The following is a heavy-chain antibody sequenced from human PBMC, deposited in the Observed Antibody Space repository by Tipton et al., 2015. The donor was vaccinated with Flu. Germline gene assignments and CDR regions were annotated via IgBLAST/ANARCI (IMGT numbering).Heavy chain of an antibody. CDR3: ASLLYSLGNWYFDV. CDR1: GGSISSFY. Sequence: LRLSCTVSGGSISSFYWSWIRQPPGKGLEWIGYISYSGSTNYNPSLKSRVTISVDTSKNQFSMKLSSVTTADTAVYYCASLLYSLGNWYFDVWGRGTLVTVSP. D-gene: IGHD1-26*01. J-gene: IGHJ2*01. CDR2: ISYSGST. V-gene: IGHV4-59*01.